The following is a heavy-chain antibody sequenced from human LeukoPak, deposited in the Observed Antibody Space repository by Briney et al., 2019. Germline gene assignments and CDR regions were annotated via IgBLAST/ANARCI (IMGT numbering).Heavy chain of an antibody. CDR1: GYTFTGYY. CDR2: INPNSGGT. CDR3: ARDRIAVAGRAFSYFDY. J-gene: IGHJ4*02. V-gene: IGHV1-2*02. D-gene: IGHD6-19*01. Sequence: ASVKVSCKASGYTFTGYYMHWVRQAPGQGLEWMGWINPNSGGTNYAQKFQGRVTMTRDTSISTAYMELSRLRSDDTAVYYCARDRIAVAGRAFSYFDYWGQGTLVTVSS.